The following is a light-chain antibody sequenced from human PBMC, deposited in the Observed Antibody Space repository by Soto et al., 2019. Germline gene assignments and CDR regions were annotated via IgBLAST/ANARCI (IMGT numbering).Light chain of an antibody. Sequence: DIQMTKSPASLSAAIGARVTISCRASQTIGRNFNWYQQKPGKAPTLLMFTSSSLQSGVPSRFSGSRSGTDFILTISSLQPEDFATYYCQQSYSTPPTFGQGTKVDIK. CDR2: TSS. J-gene: IGKJ1*01. V-gene: IGKV1-39*01. CDR3: QQSYSTPPT. CDR1: QTIGRN.